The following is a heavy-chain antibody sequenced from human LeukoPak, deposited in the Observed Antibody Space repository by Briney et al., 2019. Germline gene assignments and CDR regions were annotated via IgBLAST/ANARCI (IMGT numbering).Heavy chain of an antibody. Sequence: GGSLRLSCAASGFTVSSNYMSWDRQAPGKGLEWVSVIYSGGSTYYADSVKGRFTISRDNSKNTLYLQMNSLRAEDTAVYYCARDSSLGAFDIWGQGTMVTVSS. CDR2: IYSGGST. V-gene: IGHV3-53*01. J-gene: IGHJ3*02. CDR1: GFTVSSNY. CDR3: ARDSSLGAFDI. D-gene: IGHD7-27*01.